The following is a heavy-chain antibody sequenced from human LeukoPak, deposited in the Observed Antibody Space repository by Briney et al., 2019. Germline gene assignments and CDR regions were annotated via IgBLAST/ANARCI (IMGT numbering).Heavy chain of an antibody. CDR2: ISSSGSTI. CDR1: GFTFSSYS. J-gene: IGHJ4*02. Sequence: GGSLRLSCAASGFTFSSYSMNWVRQAPGKGLEWVSYISSSGSTIYYADSVKGRFTISRDNAKNSLYLQMNSLRAEDTAVYYCARGAYLVPAAPFDYWGQGTLVTVSS. D-gene: IGHD2-2*01. V-gene: IGHV3-48*04. CDR3: ARGAYLVPAAPFDY.